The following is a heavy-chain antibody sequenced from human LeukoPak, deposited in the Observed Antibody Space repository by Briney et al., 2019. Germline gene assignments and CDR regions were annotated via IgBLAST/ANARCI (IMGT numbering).Heavy chain of an antibody. CDR3: TKGDITMIPD. Sequence: QPGGSLRLSCAASGFTVSSNYMSWVRQAPGKGLEWVSVIYSGGTTYYADSVKGRFTISRDSSKNTLCLQMNSLRAEDTAVYYCTKGDITMIPDWGQGTLVTVSS. CDR1: GFTVSSNY. J-gene: IGHJ4*02. CDR2: IYSGGTT. D-gene: IGHD3-22*01. V-gene: IGHV3-53*01.